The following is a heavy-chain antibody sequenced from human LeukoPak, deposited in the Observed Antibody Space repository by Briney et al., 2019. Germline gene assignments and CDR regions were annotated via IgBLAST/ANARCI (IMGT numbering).Heavy chain of an antibody. Sequence: SETLSLTCTVSGDSISYYYWSWIRQPPGKGLEWIGYIDYSGSTNYNPSLKSRVTISIDTSKNQFSLRLTSVTAADTAVYYCARGGWYTDYWGQGTQVTVSS. D-gene: IGHD6-19*01. CDR1: GDSISYYY. CDR3: ARGGWYTDY. J-gene: IGHJ4*02. V-gene: IGHV4-59*01. CDR2: IDYSGST.